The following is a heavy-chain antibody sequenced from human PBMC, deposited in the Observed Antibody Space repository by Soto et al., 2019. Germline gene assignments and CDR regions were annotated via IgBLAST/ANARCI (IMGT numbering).Heavy chain of an antibody. J-gene: IGHJ6*02. D-gene: IGHD3-10*01. CDR1: GFTFSSYA. Sequence: GGSLRLSCAVSGFTFSSYAMHWVCQAPGKGLEWVAVISYDGSNKYYADSVKGRFTISRDKSKNTLYLQMNSLRAEDTAVYYCARTYYGGGDVWGQGTTVTVSS. CDR2: ISYDGSNK. V-gene: IGHV3-30-3*01. CDR3: ARTYYGGGDV.